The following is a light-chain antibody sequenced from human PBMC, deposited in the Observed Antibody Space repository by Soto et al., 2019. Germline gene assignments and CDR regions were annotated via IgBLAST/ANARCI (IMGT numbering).Light chain of an antibody. CDR3: SSYTSSNTEV. CDR1: SSDVGAYNY. J-gene: IGLJ1*01. Sequence: QSALTQPASVSGSPGQSITTSCTGTSSDVGAYNYVSWYQHHPGKAPKLIIYDVTDRPSGVSNRFSASKSGNTASLTISGLQAEDEADYYCSSYTSSNTEVFGTGTKVTVL. V-gene: IGLV2-14*03. CDR2: DVT.